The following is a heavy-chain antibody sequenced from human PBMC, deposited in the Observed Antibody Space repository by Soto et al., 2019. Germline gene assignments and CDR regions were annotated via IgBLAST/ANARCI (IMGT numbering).Heavy chain of an antibody. D-gene: IGHD2-2*01. CDR2: INPLSGIP. J-gene: IGHJ4*02. V-gene: IGHV1-69*09. Sequence: QVQLVQSGAEVKKPESSGKVSCKTSGGTFVRHVISWVRQAPGQGPEWMGKINPLSGIPNYAQKFQDRVTFTADTDSSTAYMELSSLRSDDTAVYYCANPACAATWCCPSHNLVNWCQGTLVTVSS. CDR3: ANPACAATWCCPSHNLVN. CDR1: GGTFVRHV.